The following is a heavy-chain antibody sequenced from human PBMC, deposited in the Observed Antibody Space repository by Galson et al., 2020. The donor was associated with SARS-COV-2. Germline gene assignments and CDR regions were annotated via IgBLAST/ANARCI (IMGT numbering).Heavy chain of an antibody. CDR1: GFTFINYA. CDR2: ISASGGTT. Sequence: GSLRLSCTASGFTFINYAMSWVRQAPGKGLEWVSTISASGGTTYYVDSVKGRFTISRDNSKNTLYLQMNSLRAEDTAVYNCAKGIAAAVSYYFDWWGQGTLVTVSS. CDR3: AKGIAAAVSYYFDW. V-gene: IGHV3-23*01. D-gene: IGHD6-13*01. J-gene: IGHJ4*02.